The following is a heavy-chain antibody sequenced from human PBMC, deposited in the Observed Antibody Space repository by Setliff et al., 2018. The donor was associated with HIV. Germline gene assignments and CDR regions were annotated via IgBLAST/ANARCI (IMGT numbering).Heavy chain of an antibody. J-gene: IGHJ3*01. CDR3: ARDDGGYNYAEAFDV. CDR2: LFYTGST. Sequence: SETLSLTCAVSGDSITSRNYHWDWVRQPPGKGLEWIGSLFYTGSTSCNPSLKSRVTISGDTSKNQFFLNLTSVTAADTAVYYCARDDGGYNYAEAFDVWGQGTMVTVS. CDR1: GDSITSRNYH. V-gene: IGHV4-39*07. D-gene: IGHD3-16*01.